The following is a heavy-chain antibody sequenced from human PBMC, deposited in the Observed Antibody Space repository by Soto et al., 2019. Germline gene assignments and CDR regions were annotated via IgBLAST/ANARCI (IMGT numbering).Heavy chain of an antibody. Sequence: GGSLRLSCAASGFTLSSYGMHWVRQAPGKGLEWVAVIAYDGSNKYDADSVKGRFTISRDNSKNTLYLQMNSLTAEDTAVYYCAKGIQLEDYWGQGTLVTVSS. CDR3: AKGIQLEDY. CDR1: GFTLSSYG. V-gene: IGHV3-30*18. J-gene: IGHJ4*02. CDR2: IAYDGSNK. D-gene: IGHD5-18*01.